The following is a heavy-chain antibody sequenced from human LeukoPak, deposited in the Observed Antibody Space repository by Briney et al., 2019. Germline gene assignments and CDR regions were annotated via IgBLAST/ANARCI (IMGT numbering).Heavy chain of an antibody. Sequence: SETLSLTCTVSGGSISSSSYYWGWIRQPPGKGLEWIGSIYYSGSTYYNPSFKSRVTISVDTSKNQFSLKLSSVTAADTAVYYCARRRRPKYYYDSSGPIDYWGQGTLVTVSS. CDR1: GGSISSSSYY. J-gene: IGHJ4*02. D-gene: IGHD3-22*01. CDR3: ARRRRPKYYYDSSGPIDY. CDR2: IYYSGST. V-gene: IGHV4-39*07.